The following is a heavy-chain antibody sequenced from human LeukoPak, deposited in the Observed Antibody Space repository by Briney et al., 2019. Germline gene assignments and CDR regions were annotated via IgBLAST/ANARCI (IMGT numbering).Heavy chain of an antibody. Sequence: SETLSLTCAVSGGSISSSNWWSWVRQPPGKGLEWIGEIYHSGSTNYNPSLKSRVSMSVDTSKNQFSLKLSSVTAADTAVYYCARGCSGGSCYSDDAFDIWGQGTMVTVSS. D-gene: IGHD2-15*01. CDR1: GGSISSSNW. CDR3: ARGCSGGSCYSDDAFDI. CDR2: IYHSGST. V-gene: IGHV4-4*02. J-gene: IGHJ3*02.